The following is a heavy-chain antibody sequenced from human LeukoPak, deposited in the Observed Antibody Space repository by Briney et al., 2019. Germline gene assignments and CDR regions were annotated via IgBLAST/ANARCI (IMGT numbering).Heavy chain of an antibody. Sequence: GGSLRLSCAASGLTFSNYAMSWVRQAPGRGLEWVSTITGSGDSTYYTDSVKGRFTISRDTSKNTLYLQMNSLRAENTAVYYCASRHCSGGGCYFAGADPFDYWGQGTLVTVSS. CDR1: GLTFSNYA. J-gene: IGHJ4*02. V-gene: IGHV3-23*01. CDR2: ITGSGDST. D-gene: IGHD2-15*01. CDR3: ASRHCSGGGCYFAGADPFDY.